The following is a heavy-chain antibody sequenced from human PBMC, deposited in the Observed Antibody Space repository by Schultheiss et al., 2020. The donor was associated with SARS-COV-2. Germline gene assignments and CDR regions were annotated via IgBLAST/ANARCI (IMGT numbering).Heavy chain of an antibody. Sequence: SETLSLTCTVSGGSISSSSYYWGWIRQPPGKGLEWIGSIYYSGSTYYNPSLKSRVTISVDTSKNQFSLKLSSVTAADTAVYYCARHLIDILTGGGWFDPWGQGTLVTVSS. D-gene: IGHD3-9*01. V-gene: IGHV4-39*01. CDR1: GGSISSSSYY. CDR2: IYYSGST. J-gene: IGHJ5*02. CDR3: ARHLIDILTGGGWFDP.